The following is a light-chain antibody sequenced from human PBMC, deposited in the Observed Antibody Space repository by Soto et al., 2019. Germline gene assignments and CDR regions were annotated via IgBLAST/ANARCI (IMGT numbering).Light chain of an antibody. CDR1: SSDVGGYNY. Sequence: VLTQPASVSGALGQSITISCTGTSSDVGGYNYVSWYQQYPGKAPKLMIYEVSIRHSGVSNRFSGSKSGNMASLTISGLQAEDEADYYCSSYTRSSTYVFGTGTKVTVL. CDR3: SSYTRSSTYV. J-gene: IGLJ1*01. V-gene: IGLV2-14*01. CDR2: EVS.